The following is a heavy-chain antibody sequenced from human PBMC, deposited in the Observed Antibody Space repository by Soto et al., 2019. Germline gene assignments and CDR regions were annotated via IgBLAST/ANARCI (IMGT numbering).Heavy chain of an antibody. CDR2: IYYSGST. Sequence: PSETLSLTCTVSGGSISSSSYYWGWIRQPPGKGLEWIGSIYYSGSTYYNPSLKSRVTISVDTSKNQFSLKLSSVTAADTAVYYCARHLLYGDQIDYWGQGTLVTVSS. V-gene: IGHV4-39*01. CDR3: ARHLLYGDQIDY. D-gene: IGHD3-10*01. J-gene: IGHJ4*02. CDR1: GGSISSSSYY.